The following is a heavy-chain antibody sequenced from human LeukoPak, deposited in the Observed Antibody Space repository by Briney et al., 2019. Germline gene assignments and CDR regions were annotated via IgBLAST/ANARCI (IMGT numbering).Heavy chain of an antibody. V-gene: IGHV4-34*01. Sequence: SETLSLTCAVYGGSFSGCYWSWIRQPPGKGLEWIGEINHSGSTNYNPSLKSRVTISVDTSKNQSSLKLSSVTAADTAVYYCARHPGSYYYDSSGYFDYWGQGTLVTVSS. J-gene: IGHJ4*02. CDR3: ARHPGSYYYDSSGYFDY. CDR1: GGSFSGCY. CDR2: INHSGST. D-gene: IGHD3-22*01.